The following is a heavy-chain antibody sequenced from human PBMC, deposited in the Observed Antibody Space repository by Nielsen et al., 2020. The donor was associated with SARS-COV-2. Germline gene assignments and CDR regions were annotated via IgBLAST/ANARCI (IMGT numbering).Heavy chain of an antibody. CDR2: ISWNSGSI. J-gene: IGHJ6*02. D-gene: IGHD5-12*01. CDR1: GFTFDDYA. CDR3: ASNMDIVATSRKKYYYYGMDV. V-gene: IGHV3-9*01. Sequence: SLKISCAASGFTFDDYAMHWVRQAPGKGLEWVSGISWNSGSIGYADSVKGRFTISRDNAKNSLYLQMNSLRDEDTAVYYCASNMDIVATSRKKYYYYGMDVWGQGTTVTVSS.